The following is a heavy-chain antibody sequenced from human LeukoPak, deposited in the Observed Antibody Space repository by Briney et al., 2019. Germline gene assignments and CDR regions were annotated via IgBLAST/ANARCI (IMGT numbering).Heavy chain of an antibody. Sequence: SQTLSLTCTVSGGSISSGGYYWSWIRQHPGKGLEWIGYIHYSGSTYYNPSLKSRVTISVDTSKHQFSLKLSSVTAADTAVYYCERASSDFDYWGPGPLVTVSS. CDR2: IHYSGST. CDR1: GGSISSGGYY. D-gene: IGHD6-6*01. CDR3: ERASSDFDY. V-gene: IGHV4-31*03. J-gene: IGHJ4*02.